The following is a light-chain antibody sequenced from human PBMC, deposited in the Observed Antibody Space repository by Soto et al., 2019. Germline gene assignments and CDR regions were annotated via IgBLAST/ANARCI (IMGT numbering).Light chain of an antibody. CDR2: AAS. V-gene: IGKV1D-12*01. J-gene: IGKJ1*01. Sequence: DVLMTQSPSSVSASVGDRLTITCRASQSINSWWSAWYQQKPGRAPKLLLSAASTLQSGVPSRFSGSGSATDFTLTISSLQPEDFATYICQQADSFPWTFGQGTTVEV. CDR3: QQADSFPWT. CDR1: QSINSW.